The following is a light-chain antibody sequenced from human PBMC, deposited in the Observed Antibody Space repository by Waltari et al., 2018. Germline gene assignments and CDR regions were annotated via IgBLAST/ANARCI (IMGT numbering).Light chain of an antibody. CDR1: QGISGY. J-gene: IGKJ4*01. CDR3: QQSYRTPPLT. Sequence: DIQMTQSTSSLSASVGDRVTLTCRESQGISGYLHWYQQKPGKAPKVLIYATSSLQSVVPSRLSGSGSGTDFTLTITSLQPEDFATYYCQQSYRTPPLTFGGGTKVEIK. CDR2: ATS. V-gene: IGKV1-39*01.